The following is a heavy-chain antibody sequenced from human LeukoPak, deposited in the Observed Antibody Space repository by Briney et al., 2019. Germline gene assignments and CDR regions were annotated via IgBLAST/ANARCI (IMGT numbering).Heavy chain of an antibody. V-gene: IGHV4-4*07. CDR2: FYTSGST. J-gene: IGHJ5*02. CDR1: GGSISSYY. CDR3: AGGVTTEWFDP. Sequence: PSETLSLTCTASGGSISSYYWSWIRQPAGKGLEWIGRFYTSGSTNYNPSLKSRVTMSVDTSKNQFSLNLNSVTAADTAVYYCAGGVTTEWFDPWGQGTLVTVSS. D-gene: IGHD2-21*02.